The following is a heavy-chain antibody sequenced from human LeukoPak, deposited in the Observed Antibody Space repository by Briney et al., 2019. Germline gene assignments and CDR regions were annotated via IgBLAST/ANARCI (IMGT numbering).Heavy chain of an antibody. CDR3: AKRGVVIRVILVGFHKEAYYFDS. CDR1: GITLSNYG. J-gene: IGHJ4*02. V-gene: IGHV3-23*01. CDR2: ISGSGGST. D-gene: IGHD3-22*01. Sequence: GGSLRLSCAVSGITLSNYGMSWVRQAPGKGLEWVAGISGSGGSTNYADSVKGRFTIFRDNAKNTLYLQLHSPRAEDTAVYFCAKRGVVIRVILVGFHKEAYYFDSWGQGALVTVSS.